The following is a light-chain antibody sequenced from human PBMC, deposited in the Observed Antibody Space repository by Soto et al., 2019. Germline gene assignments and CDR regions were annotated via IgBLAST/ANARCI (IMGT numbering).Light chain of an antibody. V-gene: IGLV1-40*01. CDR3: QSFDKYLSAVV. CDR1: SSDIGAGYR. J-gene: IGLJ2*01. CDR2: DNT. Sequence: QSVLTXPPSVSGAPGERVTISCTGSSSDIGAGYRVRWYQQVPGTAPKLLIYDNTNRPSGVSVRFSGSKSGTSASLAISGLQAEDEADYYCQSFDKYLSAVVFGGGTKVTVL.